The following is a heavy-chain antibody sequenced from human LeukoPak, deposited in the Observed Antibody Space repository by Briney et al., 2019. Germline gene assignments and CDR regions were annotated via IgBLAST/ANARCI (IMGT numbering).Heavy chain of an antibody. D-gene: IGHD5-24*01. V-gene: IGHV3-48*04. CDR1: GFTFRSHS. Sequence: RAGGSLRLSCAASGFTFRSHSMIWVRQARGEGVEGFSYVSSSSTIYYTVSVKGRFNISTDNANNSLYLQMNTLRAEVTAVYYCARAPCGYNPFDYWGQGTLVTVSS. CDR2: VSSSSTI. CDR3: ARAPCGYNPFDY. J-gene: IGHJ4*02.